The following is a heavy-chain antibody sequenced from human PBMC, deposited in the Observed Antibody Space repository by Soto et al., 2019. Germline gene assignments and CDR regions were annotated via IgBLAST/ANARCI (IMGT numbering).Heavy chain of an antibody. D-gene: IGHD1-26*01. CDR3: AEDRRWELL. V-gene: IGHV3-48*03. Sequence: WGSLILSCAASGFTFSCYEMNWVRQAPGKGLEWLSYISSSGSSIYYAAPVNGRFTISIDNAKNSLFLQMTSLKAEGTSVYYCAEDRRWELLWGQGTLVTVSS. CDR1: GFTFSCYE. J-gene: IGHJ4*02. CDR2: ISSSGSSI.